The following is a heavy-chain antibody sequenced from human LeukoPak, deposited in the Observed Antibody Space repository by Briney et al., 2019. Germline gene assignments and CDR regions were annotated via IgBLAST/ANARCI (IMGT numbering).Heavy chain of an antibody. V-gene: IGHV1-69*04. J-gene: IGHJ6*02. Sequence: ASVKVSCKASGGTFSSYAISWVRQAPGQGLEWMGRIIPILGIANYAQKFQGRVTITADKSTSTAYMELSSLRSEDTAVCYCARDGTAMVHYYYGMDVWGQGTTVTVSS. D-gene: IGHD5-18*01. CDR2: IIPILGIA. CDR1: GGTFSSYA. CDR3: ARDGTAMVHYYYGMDV.